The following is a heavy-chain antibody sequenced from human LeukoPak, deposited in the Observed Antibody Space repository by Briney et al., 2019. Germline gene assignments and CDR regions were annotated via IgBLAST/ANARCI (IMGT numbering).Heavy chain of an antibody. CDR3: ARDSYYYDSSGYYLSSFDY. V-gene: IGHV3-20*04. CDR1: GFTFDDYG. J-gene: IGHJ4*02. CDR2: INWNGGST. D-gene: IGHD3-22*01. Sequence: GGSLRLSCADSGFTFDDYGMSWVRQAPGKGLEWVSGINWNGGSTGYADSVKGRFTISRDNAKNSLYLQMNSLRAEDTALYYCARDSYYYDSSGYYLSSFDYWGQGTLVTVSS.